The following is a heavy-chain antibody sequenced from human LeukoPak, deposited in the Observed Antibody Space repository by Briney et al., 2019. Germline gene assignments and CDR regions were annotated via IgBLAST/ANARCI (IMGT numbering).Heavy chain of an antibody. V-gene: IGHV4-4*07. J-gene: IGHJ3*02. Sequence: TSETLSLTCTVSGGSISSYXWSWIRQPAXXXXXXXXRIXTSGSTNYNPSLKSRVTMSVDTSKNQFSLKLSSVTAADTAVYYCARVPGFRYNWNSGAFDIWGQGTMVTVSS. CDR2: IXTSGST. CDR1: GGSISSYX. CDR3: ARVPGFRYNWNSGAFDI. D-gene: IGHD1-7*01.